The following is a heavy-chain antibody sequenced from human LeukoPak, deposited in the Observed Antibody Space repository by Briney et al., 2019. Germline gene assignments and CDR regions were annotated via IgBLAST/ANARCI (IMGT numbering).Heavy chain of an antibody. CDR1: GYSISRGYY. V-gene: IGHV4-38-2*01. Sequence: PSETLSLTCGVSGYSISRGYYWAWIRQPPGKGLEWIGTIYHTGSTYYNPSFESRVTISVDTSKNEFSLNLNSVTAADTAVYYCARAGWIITSGIDYWGQGALVIVSS. CDR2: IYHTGST. J-gene: IGHJ4*02. D-gene: IGHD3-10*01. CDR3: ARAGWIITSGIDY.